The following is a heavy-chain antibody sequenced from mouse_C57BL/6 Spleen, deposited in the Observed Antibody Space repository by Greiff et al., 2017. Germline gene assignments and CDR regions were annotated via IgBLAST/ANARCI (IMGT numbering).Heavy chain of an antibody. D-gene: IGHD2-4*01. Sequence: QVQLQQPGAELVKPGASVKMSCKASGYTFTSYWITWVKQRPGQGLEWIGDIYPGSGSTNYNEKFKSKATLTVDTSSSTAYMQLSSLTSEDSAVFDCARRDYEDDEVFAYWGQGTLVTVSA. V-gene: IGHV1-55*01. J-gene: IGHJ3*01. CDR3: ARRDYEDDEVFAY. CDR2: IYPGSGST. CDR1: GYTFTSYW.